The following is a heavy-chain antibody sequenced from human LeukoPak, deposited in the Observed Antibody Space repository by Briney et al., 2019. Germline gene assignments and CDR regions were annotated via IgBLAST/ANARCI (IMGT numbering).Heavy chain of an antibody. J-gene: IGHJ4*02. CDR3: VRDDIDGYNYQF. CDR2: ISSNGGST. CDR1: GFTFVNYG. D-gene: IGHD5-24*01. Sequence: PGGSLRLSCAASGFTFVNYGLHWVRQAPGKGLEYVSAISSNGGSTYYADSVKGRFTISRDSSKNTLYLQMSRLRPEDTAVYYCVRDDIDGYNYQFGGQGTLVTVSS. V-gene: IGHV3-64D*06.